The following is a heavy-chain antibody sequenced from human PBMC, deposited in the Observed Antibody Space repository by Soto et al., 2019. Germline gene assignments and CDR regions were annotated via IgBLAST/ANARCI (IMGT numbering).Heavy chain of an antibody. J-gene: IGHJ4*02. CDR3: ARERTGDHNFFGY. CDR1: GGSVSSGSYY. Sequence: QVQLQESGPGLVKASETLSLTCTVSGGSVSSGSYYWSWILQPPGKGLEWIGYIYHNGGTNYNPSLKSRVTISVDTSKNQFSLKVSSVTATDTAVYYCARERTGDHNFFGYWGQGTPVTVSS. V-gene: IGHV4-61*01. CDR2: IYHNGGT. D-gene: IGHD3-9*01.